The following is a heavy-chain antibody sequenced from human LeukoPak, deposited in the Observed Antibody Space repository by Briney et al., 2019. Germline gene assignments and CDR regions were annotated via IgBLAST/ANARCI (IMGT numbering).Heavy chain of an antibody. CDR1: GGSFSGYY. D-gene: IGHD3-10*01. Sequence: SETLSLTCAVYGGSFSGYYWSWVRQPPGKGLEWIGEINHSGSTNYNPSLKSRVTISVDTSKNQFSLKLSSVTAADTAVYYCARERISAGVRGVIHGMDVWGKGTTVTVSS. CDR3: ARERISAGVRGVIHGMDV. V-gene: IGHV4-34*01. J-gene: IGHJ6*04. CDR2: INHSGST.